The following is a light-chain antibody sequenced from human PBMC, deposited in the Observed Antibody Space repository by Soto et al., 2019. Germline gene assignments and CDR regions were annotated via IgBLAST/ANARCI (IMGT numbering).Light chain of an antibody. J-gene: IGLJ1*01. CDR3: SSFTTSDTYV. CDR1: SSDVGSYNR. CDR2: EVS. V-gene: IGLV2-18*02. Sequence: QSVLTQPPSVSGSPGQSVAISYTGTSSDVGSYNRVSWYQQPPGTAPKLIISEVSNRPSGVPDRFSGSKSGNTASLTISGLQAEDEADYYCSSFTTSDTYVFGTGTKVTV.